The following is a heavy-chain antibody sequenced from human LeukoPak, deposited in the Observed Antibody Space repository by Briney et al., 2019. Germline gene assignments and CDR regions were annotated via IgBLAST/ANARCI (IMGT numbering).Heavy chain of an antibody. J-gene: IGHJ4*02. V-gene: IGHV3-21*06. CDR3: ARDRPTDASRGFVVK. CDR2: MSRGERYI. D-gene: IGHD2-15*01. Sequence: GGSLRLSCTASGFSFSTYAMTWVRQAPGKGLEWVSSMSRGERYIYYADSVRGRFTISRDNTKNSRYLLMNNLRAEATAIYYCARDRPTDASRGFVVKWGQGAPGTVSS. CDR1: GFSFSTYA.